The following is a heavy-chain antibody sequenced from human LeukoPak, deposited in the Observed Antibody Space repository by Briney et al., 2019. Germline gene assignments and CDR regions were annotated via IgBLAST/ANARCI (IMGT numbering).Heavy chain of an antibody. D-gene: IGHD3-9*01. CDR1: GFTFSSYA. CDR3: ARDNDWAFHY. Sequence: GGSLRLSCAASGFTFSSYAMSWVRQAPGKGLEWVSYINHNGEMIFYPDFVKGRFTISRDNAKNPLYLQMNSLRDEDTAVYYCARDNDWAFHYWGQGTLVTVSS. CDR2: INHNGEMI. V-gene: IGHV3-48*02. J-gene: IGHJ4*02.